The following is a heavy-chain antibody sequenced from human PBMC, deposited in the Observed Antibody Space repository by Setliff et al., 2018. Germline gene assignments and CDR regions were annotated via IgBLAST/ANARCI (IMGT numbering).Heavy chain of an antibody. Sequence: GGSLGLSCAASGFTFDDFAMHWVRQPPGKGLEWVSLISWDGVTTYYADSVKGRFTISRDSSKNSLSLQMNSLRVEDTAIYYCVRARDAFNWNSYYFASWGQGTLVTVSS. J-gene: IGHJ4*02. D-gene: IGHD1-20*01. V-gene: IGHV3-43D*04. CDR1: GFTFDDFA. CDR2: ISWDGVTT. CDR3: VRARDAFNWNSYYFAS.